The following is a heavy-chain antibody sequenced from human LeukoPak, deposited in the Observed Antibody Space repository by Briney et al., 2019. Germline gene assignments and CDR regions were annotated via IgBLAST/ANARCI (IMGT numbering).Heavy chain of an antibody. J-gene: IGHJ4*02. CDR1: GGSISSSSYY. V-gene: IGHV4-39*01. CDR2: IYYSGTT. CDR3: ARHTSHTIGTGDFDY. Sequence: SETLSLTCTVSGGSISSSSYYWGWIRQPPGKGLERIGSIYYSGTTYYNPSRKSRVTISVDTAKNQFPLELSSVTAADTAVYYCARHTSHTIGTGDFDYWGQGTLVTVSS. D-gene: IGHD1-1*01.